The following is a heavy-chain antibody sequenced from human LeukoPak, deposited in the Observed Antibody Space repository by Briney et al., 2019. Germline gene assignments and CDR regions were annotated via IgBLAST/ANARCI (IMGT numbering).Heavy chain of an antibody. CDR1: GGSISSGGYY. V-gene: IGHV4-30-2*01. Sequence: PSETLSLTCTVSGGSISSGGYYWSWIRQPPGKGLEWIGYIYHSGSTYYNPSLKSRVTISVDRSKNQFSLKLSSVTAADTAVYYCASVTAATLLFVSWGQGTLVTVSS. CDR2: IYHSGST. D-gene: IGHD2-15*01. CDR3: ASVTAATLLFVS. J-gene: IGHJ4*02.